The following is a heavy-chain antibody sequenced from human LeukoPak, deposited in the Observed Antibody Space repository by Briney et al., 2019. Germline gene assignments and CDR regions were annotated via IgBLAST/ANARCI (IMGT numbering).Heavy chain of an antibody. Sequence: SETLSLTCTVSGVSIIDHNWSWIRQPPGKGLEWIGNIYASGSRYFNPSLKSRVAISVDTSNNQFSLNLTSVTAADTAMFYCARLKPHYLGTFDSWGQGALVTVSS. CDR1: GVSIIDHN. CDR3: ARLKPHYLGTFDS. D-gene: IGHD7-27*01. J-gene: IGHJ4*02. V-gene: IGHV4-4*09. CDR2: IYASGSR.